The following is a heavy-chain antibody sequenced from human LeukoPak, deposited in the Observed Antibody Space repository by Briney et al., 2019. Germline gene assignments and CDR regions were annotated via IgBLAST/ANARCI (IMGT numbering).Heavy chain of an antibody. Sequence: GGSLRLSCAASGFTFSSYGMHWVRQAPGKGLEWVAFIRYDGSNKYYADSVKGRFTISRDNSKNTLYLQMNSLRAEDTAVYYCAKESQWQQYNWFDPWGQGTLVTVSS. CDR2: IRYDGSNK. CDR3: AKESQWQQYNWFDP. V-gene: IGHV3-30*02. J-gene: IGHJ5*02. D-gene: IGHD6-13*01. CDR1: GFTFSSYG.